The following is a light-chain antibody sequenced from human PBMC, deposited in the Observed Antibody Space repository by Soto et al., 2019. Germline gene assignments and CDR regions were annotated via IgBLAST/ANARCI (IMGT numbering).Light chain of an antibody. J-gene: IGLJ1*01. CDR2: EVT. CDR3: FSHAGSKNYYL. Sequence: QSALTQPPSASGSPGQSVTLSCTGSSSDIGGYDFVSWYQHHPGKVPKLLIYEVTKRLSGVPDRFSGSKSGNTASLTVSGLQADYEADYDCFSHAGSKNYYLFGPGTKLTVL. CDR1: SSDIGGYDF. V-gene: IGLV2-8*01.